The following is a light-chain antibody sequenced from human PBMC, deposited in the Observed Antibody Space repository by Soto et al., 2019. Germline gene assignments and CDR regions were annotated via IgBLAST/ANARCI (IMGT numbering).Light chain of an antibody. Sequence: QSALTQPASVSGSPGQSITISCTGTSGDVGTYDLVSWYQHHPGAAPKLMIYDATRRPSGISNRFSGSKSGNTASLTISGLQAEDEAAYYCCSFAGSNSWVFGGGTKLTVL. CDR1: SGDVGTYDL. CDR2: DAT. CDR3: CSFAGSNSWV. V-gene: IGLV2-23*01. J-gene: IGLJ3*02.